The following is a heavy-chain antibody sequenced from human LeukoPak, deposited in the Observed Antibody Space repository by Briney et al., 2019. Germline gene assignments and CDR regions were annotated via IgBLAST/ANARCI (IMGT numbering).Heavy chain of an antibody. CDR2: INHSGST. V-gene: IGHV4-34*01. Sequence: PSETLSLTCAVYGGSFSGYYWSWIRQPPGKGLEWIEEINHSGSTNYNPSLKSRVTISVDTSKNQFPLKLSSVTAADTAVYYCARRGKIYYGSGSYNWFDPWGQGTLVTVSS. D-gene: IGHD3-10*01. CDR3: ARRGKIYYGSGSYNWFDP. CDR1: GGSFSGYY. J-gene: IGHJ5*02.